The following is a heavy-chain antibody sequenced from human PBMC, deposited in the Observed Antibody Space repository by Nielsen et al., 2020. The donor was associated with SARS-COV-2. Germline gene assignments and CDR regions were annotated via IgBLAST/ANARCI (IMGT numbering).Heavy chain of an antibody. CDR3: ARGYSYGFWYYFDY. D-gene: IGHD5-18*01. CDR2: IKQDGSEK. V-gene: IGHV3-7*04. Sequence: GGSLRLSCAASGFTFSRYWMNWVRQAPGKGLEWVANIKQDGSEKYYVDSVKGRFTISRENAKNSLYLQMNSLRAGDTAVYYCARGYSYGFWYYFDYWGQGTLVTVSS. J-gene: IGHJ4*02. CDR1: GFTFSRYW.